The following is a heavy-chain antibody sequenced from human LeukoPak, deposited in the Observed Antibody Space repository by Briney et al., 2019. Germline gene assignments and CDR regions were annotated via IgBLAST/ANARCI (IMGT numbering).Heavy chain of an antibody. CDR1: GGSISSSSYY. V-gene: IGHV4-39*07. CDR2: IYYSGST. Sequence: SETLSPTCTLSGGSISSSSYYWGWIRQPPGKGLEWFGRIYYSGSTYYNPSLKSRVTISVDTSKNQYSLKLSSVTAADTAVYYCASTYYDYVWGSYRFDYWGQGTLVTASS. J-gene: IGHJ4*02. CDR3: ASTYYDYVWGSYRFDY. D-gene: IGHD3-16*02.